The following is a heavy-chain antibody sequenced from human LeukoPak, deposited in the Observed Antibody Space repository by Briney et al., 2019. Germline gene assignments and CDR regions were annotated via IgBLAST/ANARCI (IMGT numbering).Heavy chain of an antibody. J-gene: IGHJ6*03. D-gene: IGHD3-10*01. Sequence: GASVKVSCKASGYTFTSYGISWVRQAPGQGLEWMGWISAYNGNTNYAQKLQGRATMTTDTSTSTAYMELRSLRSDDTAVYYCARDYYGSGSYYNPYYYYYMDVWGKGTTVTVSS. CDR3: ARDYYGSGSYYNPYYYYYMDV. V-gene: IGHV1-18*01. CDR1: GYTFTSYG. CDR2: ISAYNGNT.